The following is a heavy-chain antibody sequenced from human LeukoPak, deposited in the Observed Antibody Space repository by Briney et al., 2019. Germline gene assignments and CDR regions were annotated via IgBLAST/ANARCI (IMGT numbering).Heavy chain of an antibody. V-gene: IGHV3-64*01. CDR1: GFNLRTYA. CDR3: ARGNTGLGGAFDL. CDR2: SSGDGGTT. D-gene: IGHD3-16*01. J-gene: IGHJ3*01. Sequence: QPRGSLRLSCAASGFNLRTYAIHWVRQAPGKGLEYVSASSGDGGTTYCAKSLEGRCTISRDNSKKMVYLQWAGLKIEDMAIYYCARGNTGLGGAFDLWGRGTMVTVSP.